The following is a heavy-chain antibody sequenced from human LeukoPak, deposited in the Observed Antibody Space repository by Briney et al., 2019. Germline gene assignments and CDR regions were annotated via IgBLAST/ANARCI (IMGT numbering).Heavy chain of an antibody. CDR3: ARGGYFDWLMFEVAWFDP. V-gene: IGHV1-46*01. Sequence: ASVKVSFKASGYTFTSYYMHWVRQAPGQGLEWMGIINPSGGSTSYAQKFQGRVTMTRDTSTSTVYMELSSLRSEDTAVYYCARGGYFDWLMFEVAWFDPWGQGTLVTVSS. CDR1: GYTFTSYY. J-gene: IGHJ5*02. CDR2: INPSGGST. D-gene: IGHD3-9*01.